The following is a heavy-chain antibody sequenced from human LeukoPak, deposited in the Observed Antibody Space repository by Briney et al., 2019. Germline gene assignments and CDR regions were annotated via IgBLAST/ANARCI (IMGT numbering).Heavy chain of an antibody. CDR1: GFTVSSNY. CDR3: AKSHDYGDYGGGYY. CDR2: IYSGGST. Sequence: GRSLRLSCAASGFTVSSNYMSWVRQAPGKGLEWVSVIYSGGSTYYADSVKGRFTISRDNSKNTLYLQMNSLRAEDTAVYYCAKSHDYGDYGGGYYWGRGTLVTVSS. J-gene: IGHJ4*02. D-gene: IGHD4-17*01. V-gene: IGHV3-53*01.